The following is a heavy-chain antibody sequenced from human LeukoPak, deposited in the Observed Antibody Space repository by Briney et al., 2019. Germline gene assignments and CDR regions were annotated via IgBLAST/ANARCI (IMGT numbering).Heavy chain of an antibody. CDR2: IGNSGSTM. CDR1: GFTFRSSE. CDR3: AREGSVPSGWSFFDY. V-gene: IGHV3-48*03. J-gene: IGHJ4*02. Sequence: GGSLRLSCAASGFTFRSSEMNWVRQAPGKGLESVSYIGNSGSTMYADSVKGRFTISRDNAKDSVYLQMNSLRAEDTAIYYCAREGSVPSGWSFFDYWGRGALVTVSS. D-gene: IGHD2-15*01.